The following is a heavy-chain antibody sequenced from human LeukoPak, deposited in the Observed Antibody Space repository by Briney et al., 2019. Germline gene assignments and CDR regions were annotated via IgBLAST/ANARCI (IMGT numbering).Heavy chain of an antibody. CDR1: GFTFSSYS. J-gene: IGHJ4*02. D-gene: IGHD5-12*01. CDR2: ISSSSSYI. CDR3: ARGPSGYHNT. V-gene: IGHV3-21*01. Sequence: GGSLRLSCAASGFTFSSYSMNWVRQAPGKGLEWVSSISSSSSYIYYADSVKGRFTISRDNAKNTLYLQMNSLRAEDTAVYYCARGPSGYHNTGGQGTLVTVSS.